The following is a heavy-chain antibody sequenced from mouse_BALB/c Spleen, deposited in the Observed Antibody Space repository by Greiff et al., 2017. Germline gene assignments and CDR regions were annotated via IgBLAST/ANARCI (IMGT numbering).Heavy chain of an antibody. J-gene: IGHJ4*01. D-gene: IGHD1-1*01. CDR3: ARRGYGSRNAMDY. V-gene: IGHV1-80*01. CDR1: GYAFSSYW. CDR2: IYPGDGDT. Sequence: VQLVESGAELVRPGSSVKISCKASGYAFSSYWMNWVKQRPGQGLEWIGQIYPGDGDTNYNGKFKGKATLTADKSSSTAYMQLSSLTSEDSAVYFCARRGYGSRNAMDYWGQGTSVTVSS.